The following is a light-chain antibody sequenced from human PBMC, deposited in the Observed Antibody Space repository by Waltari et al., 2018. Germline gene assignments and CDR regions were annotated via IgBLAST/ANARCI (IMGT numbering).Light chain of an antibody. Sequence: DIQMTQFPSTLSASVGDRVTITCRASQDIITWLAWYQQKPGKAPKLLIFKASSLESGVPSRFSGSGSGTEFTLTISSLQPDDFATYYCQQYNSYSTTFGQGTKVEI. CDR1: QDIITW. CDR2: KAS. V-gene: IGKV1-5*03. J-gene: IGKJ4*01. CDR3: QQYNSYSTT.